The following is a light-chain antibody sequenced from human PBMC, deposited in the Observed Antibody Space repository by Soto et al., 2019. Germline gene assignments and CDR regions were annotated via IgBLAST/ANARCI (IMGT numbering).Light chain of an antibody. CDR3: QQYNNWPRT. V-gene: IGKV3D-15*01. CDR2: GAS. Sequence: EIVMTQSPATLSVSPGERARLSCRARQSVSSNLAWYQQKPGQAPRLLIYGASTRATGIPARFSGSGSGTEFTLTISSLQSEDFAVYYCQQYNNWPRTFGQGTKVDIK. CDR1: QSVSSN. J-gene: IGKJ1*01.